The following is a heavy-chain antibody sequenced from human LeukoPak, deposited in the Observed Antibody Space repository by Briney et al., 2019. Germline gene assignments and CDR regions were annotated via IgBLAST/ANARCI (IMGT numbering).Heavy chain of an antibody. Sequence: PGRSLRLSCAASGFTFDDYAMHWVRQAPGKGLEWVSGISWNSGSIGYADSVKGRFTISRDNSKNTLYLQMNSLRAEDTAVYYCARGGGHDYWGQGTLVTVSS. CDR2: ISWNSGSI. J-gene: IGHJ4*02. V-gene: IGHV3-9*01. CDR1: GFTFDDYA. CDR3: ARGGGHDY. D-gene: IGHD4-23*01.